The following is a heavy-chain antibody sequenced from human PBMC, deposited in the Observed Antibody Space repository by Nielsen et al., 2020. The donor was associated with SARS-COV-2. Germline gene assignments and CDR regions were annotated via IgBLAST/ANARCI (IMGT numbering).Heavy chain of an antibody. CDR3: ARPITNNYYYYYMDV. D-gene: IGHD1-1*01. J-gene: IGHJ6*03. V-gene: IGHV1-18*04. CDR2: ISRYNGDT. CDR1: GYTFTSND. Sequence: ASVKVSCKASGYTFTSNDISWVRQAPGQGLEWMGWISRYNGDTNYAQKFQGRLTITTDTSTSTPYMELRSMRSDDTAVYYCARPITNNYYYYYMDVWGKGTTVTVSS.